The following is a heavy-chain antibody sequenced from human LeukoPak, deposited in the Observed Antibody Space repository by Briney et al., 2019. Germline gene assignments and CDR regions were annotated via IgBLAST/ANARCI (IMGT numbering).Heavy chain of an antibody. D-gene: IGHD6-13*01. Sequence: GGSLRLSCSASGFNFSSHAMHWVRQPQGEGLEYVSAISSNGGSTYYAASVKGRFTTSRDNSKHTLYLQMSSLRAEDTAVYYCVRDDYSSSWSDAFDIWGQGTMVTVSS. V-gene: IGHV3-64D*06. J-gene: IGHJ3*02. CDR1: GFNFSSHA. CDR3: VRDDYSSSWSDAFDI. CDR2: ISSNGGST.